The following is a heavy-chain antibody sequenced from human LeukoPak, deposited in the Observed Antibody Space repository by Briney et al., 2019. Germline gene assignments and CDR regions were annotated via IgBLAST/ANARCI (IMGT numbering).Heavy chain of an antibody. V-gene: IGHV3-53*01. CDR2: IYSGGST. Sequence: GGSLRLSCAASGFTVSSNYMSWVRQAPGKGLEWVSVIYSGGSTYYADSVKGRFTISRDNSKNTLYPQMNSLRAEDTAVYYCARDGRFSSGSSNWFDPWGQGTLVTVSS. CDR3: ARDGRFSSGSSNWFDP. CDR1: GFTVSSNY. J-gene: IGHJ5*02. D-gene: IGHD6-19*01.